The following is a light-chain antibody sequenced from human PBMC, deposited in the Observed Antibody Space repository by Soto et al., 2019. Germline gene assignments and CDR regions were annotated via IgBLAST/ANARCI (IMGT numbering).Light chain of an antibody. CDR1: QSVSSY. J-gene: IGKJ5*01. Sequence: EIVLTQSPATLSLSPGERATLSCRTSQSVSSYLAWYQQKPGQPPTLLIFDASNRATGIPARFSGSGSGTDFTLTLSSLEPEDFAVYHCLQRYNWPLTGGQGTRLEIK. CDR3: LQRYNWPLT. V-gene: IGKV3-11*01. CDR2: DAS.